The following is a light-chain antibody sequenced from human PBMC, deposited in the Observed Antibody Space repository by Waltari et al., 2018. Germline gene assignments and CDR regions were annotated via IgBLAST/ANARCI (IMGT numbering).Light chain of an antibody. CDR2: EVK. CDR3: ASYVNSFALV. V-gene: IGLV2-14*01. Sequence: HSALTQPASVSGSPGQSISISCAGTTSDIGAYDLVSWDQKYPGKAPKLIIYEVKNRPSDISPRFSASKSGDTASLTISGLQAEDEAEYYCASYVNSFALVFGGGTKVSVL. CDR1: TSDIGAYDL. J-gene: IGLJ2*01.